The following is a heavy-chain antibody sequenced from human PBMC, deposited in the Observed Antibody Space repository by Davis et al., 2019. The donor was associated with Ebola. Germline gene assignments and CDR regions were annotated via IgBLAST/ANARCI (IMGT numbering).Heavy chain of an antibody. CDR3: ARISRATYYYDSSGYYYAGWFDP. V-gene: IGHV1-18*01. Sequence: AASVKVSCKASGYTFKNYAISWVRQAPGQGLEWMGWISAYNGNTNYAQILQGRVTMTTDTSTSTAYMELRSLRSDDTAVYYCARISRATYYYDSSGYYYAGWFDPWGQGTLVTVSS. D-gene: IGHD3-22*01. CDR2: ISAYNGNT. CDR1: GYTFKNYA. J-gene: IGHJ5*02.